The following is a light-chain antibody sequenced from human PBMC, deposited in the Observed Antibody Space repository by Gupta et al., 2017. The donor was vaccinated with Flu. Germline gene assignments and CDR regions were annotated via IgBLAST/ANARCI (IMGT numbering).Light chain of an antibody. CDR1: SSNIGANH. V-gene: IGLV1-47*01. J-gene: IGLJ1*01. CDR2: RNN. CDR3: GAWDDSLSGFV. Sequence: QSVLTQPPSASGTPGQRVTISCSGSSSNIGANHVYWYQQPPGTAPKLLIYRNNYRPSGVPDRFSGSKSGTSASLAISGLRSEDETDYYCGAWDDSLSGFVFGTGTKVTVL.